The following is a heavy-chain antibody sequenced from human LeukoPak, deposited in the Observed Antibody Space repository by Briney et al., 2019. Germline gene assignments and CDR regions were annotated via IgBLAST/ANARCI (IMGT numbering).Heavy chain of an antibody. CDR2: IYPGDSDT. V-gene: IGHV5-51*03. CDR1: GYSFTSYW. J-gene: IGHJ3*02. D-gene: IGHD3-22*01. CDR3: ARLHYDSSGSPSGAFDI. Sequence: GESLKISCKGSGYSFTSYWIGWVRQMPGKGLEWMGIIYPGDSDTRYSPSFQGQVTISADKSISTAYLQWSSLKASDTAMYYCARLHYDSSGSPSGAFDIWGQGTMVTVSS.